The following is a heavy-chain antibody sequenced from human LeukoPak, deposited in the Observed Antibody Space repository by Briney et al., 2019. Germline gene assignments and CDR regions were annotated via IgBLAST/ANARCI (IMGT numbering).Heavy chain of an antibody. D-gene: IGHD3-22*01. V-gene: IGHV3-23*01. CDR3: AKGSYYDSSGSFYFDY. CDR1: GVTLSTYA. CDR2: ISSSGSGDNT. J-gene: IGHJ4*02. Sequence: GGSLRLSCAASGVTLSTYAMSWARQAPGKGLEWVSGISSSGSGDNTYYADSVKGRFTISRDNSKNTLYVQVNSLGTEDTAAYYYAKGSYYDSSGSFYFDYWGQGTLVTVSS.